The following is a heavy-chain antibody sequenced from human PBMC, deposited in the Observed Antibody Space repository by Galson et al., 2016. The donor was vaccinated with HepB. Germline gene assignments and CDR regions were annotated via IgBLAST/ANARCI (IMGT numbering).Heavy chain of an antibody. V-gene: IGHV3-23*01. J-gene: IGHJ3*02. CDR1: GFPFSSYA. Sequence: SLRLSCAASGFPFSSYAMNWVRQAPEKGPEWVSSISDGGDSTYYADSVKGRFTFSRDNSKNTLYLQMNSLRAEDTAVYYCAKMRRVRDSSGWVDAFDIWGQGTKVTVSS. CDR3: AKMRRVRDSSGWVDAFDI. D-gene: IGHD6-19*01. CDR2: ISDGGDST.